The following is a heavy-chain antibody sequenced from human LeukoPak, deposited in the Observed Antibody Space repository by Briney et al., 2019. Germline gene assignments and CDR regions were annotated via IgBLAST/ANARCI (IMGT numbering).Heavy chain of an antibody. V-gene: IGHV1-18*04. CDR3: AVLTRLQGYDAFDI. CDR1: GYTFTGYY. CDR2: ISAYNGNT. Sequence: GASVKVSCKASGYTFTGYYMHWVRQAPGQGLEWMGWISAYNGNTNYAQNLQGRVTMTTDTSTSTAYMELRSLRSDDTAVYYCAVLTRLQGYDAFDIWGQGTMVTVSS. D-gene: IGHD2-15*01. J-gene: IGHJ3*02.